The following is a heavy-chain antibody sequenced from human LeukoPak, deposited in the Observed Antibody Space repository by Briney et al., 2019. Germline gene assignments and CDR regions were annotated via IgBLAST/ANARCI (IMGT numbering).Heavy chain of an antibody. CDR1: GGSISSRSYY. Sequence: PSETLSLTCSVSGGSISSRSYYWGWFRQPPGKGLEWIGNIYYTRSTSYNPSLKSRVTMSVDTSKNQFSLKVSSVTAADTAVFYCARVVAATSHYYYNYMDVWGKGTTVTVSS. CDR2: IYYTRST. CDR3: ARVVAATSHYYYNYMDV. J-gene: IGHJ6*03. D-gene: IGHD2-15*01. V-gene: IGHV4-39*01.